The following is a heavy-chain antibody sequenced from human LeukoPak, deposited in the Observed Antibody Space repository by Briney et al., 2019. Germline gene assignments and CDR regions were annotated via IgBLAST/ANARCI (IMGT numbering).Heavy chain of an antibody. Sequence: SETLSLTCTVSGGSISSYYWSWIRQPPGKGLEWIGYIYYSGSTNYNPSLKSRVTISVDTSKNQFSLKLSSVTAADTAVYYCARDGYSSSWYGPYAFDIWGQGTMVTVSS. V-gene: IGHV4-59*01. D-gene: IGHD6-13*01. CDR3: ARDGYSSSWYGPYAFDI. J-gene: IGHJ3*02. CDR2: IYYSGST. CDR1: GGSISSYY.